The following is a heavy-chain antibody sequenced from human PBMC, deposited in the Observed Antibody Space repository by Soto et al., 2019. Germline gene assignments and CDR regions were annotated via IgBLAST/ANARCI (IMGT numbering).Heavy chain of an antibody. J-gene: IGHJ5*02. CDR1: GFIFSDFH. Sequence: GGSLRLSCAASGFIFSDFHMTWIRQAPGKGLEWISSISGSGFKKYYADSVKGRFTISRDNSKSTVYLELNNLSAEDTAVYHCAKNQGVELVPLATVDWFDPWGQGSVVTVSS. D-gene: IGHD1-26*01. CDR3: AKNQGVELVPLATVDWFDP. CDR2: ISGSGFKK. V-gene: IGHV3-23*01.